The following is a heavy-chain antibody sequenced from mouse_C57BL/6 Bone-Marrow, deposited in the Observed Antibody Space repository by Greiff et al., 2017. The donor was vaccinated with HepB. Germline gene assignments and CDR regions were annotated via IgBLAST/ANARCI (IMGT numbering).Heavy chain of an antibody. CDR3: ARFYYGSSSWFAY. CDR1: GYTFTSYW. CDR2: IHPNSGST. Sequence: QVQLQQPGAELVKPGASVKLSCKASGYTFTSYWMHWVKQRPGQGLEWIGMIHPNSGSTNYNEKFKSKATLTVDKSSSTAYMQLSSLTSEDSAVYYCARFYYGSSSWFAYWGRGTRVTVSA. J-gene: IGHJ3*01. V-gene: IGHV1-64*01. D-gene: IGHD1-1*01.